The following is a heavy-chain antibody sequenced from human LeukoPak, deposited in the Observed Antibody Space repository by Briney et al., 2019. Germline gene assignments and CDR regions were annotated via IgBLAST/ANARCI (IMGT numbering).Heavy chain of an antibody. D-gene: IGHD2-8*01. CDR3: ARDPGGVVYFDY. CDR1: GFTFSNYD. J-gene: IGHJ4*02. CDR2: IWYDGSNK. Sequence: PGGCLRLSCAGSGFTFSNYDMHWVRQAPGKGLEWVAVIWYDGSNKYYADSVKGRFTISRDNSKNTLYLQMNTLRAEDTAVYYCARDPGGVVYFDYWGQATLVTVSS. V-gene: IGHV3-33*01.